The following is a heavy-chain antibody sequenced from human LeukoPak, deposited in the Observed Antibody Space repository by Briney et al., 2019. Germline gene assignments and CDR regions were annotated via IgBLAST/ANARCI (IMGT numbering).Heavy chain of an antibody. V-gene: IGHV3-21*01. Sequence: PGGTLRLSCAASGLTFSTYTMNWARQAPAKGLEWVSFISSSGYIYYAVSVKGRFTISRDNTKKSLYLQMNSLRAEDTAVYYCARDFSGYDYNFDYWGQGTLVTVSS. CDR2: ISSSGYI. J-gene: IGHJ4*02. CDR1: GLTFSTYT. D-gene: IGHD5-12*01. CDR3: ARDFSGYDYNFDY.